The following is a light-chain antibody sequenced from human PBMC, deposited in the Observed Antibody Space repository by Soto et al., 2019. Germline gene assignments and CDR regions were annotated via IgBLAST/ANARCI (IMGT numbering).Light chain of an antibody. CDR2: GAS. CDR3: QQYNNWVT. J-gene: IGKJ4*01. V-gene: IGKV3D-15*01. CDR1: QSVGSN. Sequence: EIVMTQSPDTQSVSPGERATLSCRASQSVGSNLAWYQQKPGRAPRLLIYGASTRATGIPARFRGSGSGTEFTLTISSLQSEDSAVYYCQQYNNWVTFGGGTRVEIK.